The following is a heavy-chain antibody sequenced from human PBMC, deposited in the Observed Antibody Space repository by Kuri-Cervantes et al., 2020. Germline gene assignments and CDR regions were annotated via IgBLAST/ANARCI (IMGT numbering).Heavy chain of an antibody. D-gene: IGHD3-9*01. CDR3: TTGAGAYDILTGPGLYYYYGMDV. V-gene: IGHV3-30-3*01. CDR1: GFTFSSYA. J-gene: IGHJ6*02. CDR2: ISYDGSNK. Sequence: GESLKISCAASGFTFSSYAMHWVRQAPGKGLEWVAVISYDGSNKYYADSVKGRFTISRDNSKNTLYLQMNSLRAEDTAVYYCTTGAGAYDILTGPGLYYYYGMDVWGQGTTVTVSS.